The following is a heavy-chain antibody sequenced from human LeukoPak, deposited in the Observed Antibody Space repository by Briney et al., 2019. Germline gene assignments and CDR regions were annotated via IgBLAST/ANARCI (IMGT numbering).Heavy chain of an antibody. CDR3: ARGSYQFDY. CDR2: IRDKAYGGTT. D-gene: IGHD1-26*01. CDR1: GFTFSDYA. J-gene: IGHJ4*02. Sequence: GGSLRLSCSASGFTFSDYAMSWFRQAPGKGLEWVGFIRDKAYGGTTDYAASVKGRFTISRDDSKSIAYLQMSSLITEDTAVYYCARGSYQFDYWGQGTLVTVSS. V-gene: IGHV3-49*03.